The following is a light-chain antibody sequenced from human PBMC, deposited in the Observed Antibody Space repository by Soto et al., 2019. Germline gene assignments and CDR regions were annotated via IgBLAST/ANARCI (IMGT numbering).Light chain of an antibody. Sequence: EIVMTQSPATLSVSPGERATLSCRASQSVSSNLAWYQQKPGQAPRLLIHGASTRATGIPARFSGSGSGTEFTLTISSLQSEDFAVYYCQQYNNWPPMITFGQGTRLEIK. J-gene: IGKJ5*01. CDR1: QSVSSN. CDR3: QQYNNWPPMIT. CDR2: GAS. V-gene: IGKV3-15*01.